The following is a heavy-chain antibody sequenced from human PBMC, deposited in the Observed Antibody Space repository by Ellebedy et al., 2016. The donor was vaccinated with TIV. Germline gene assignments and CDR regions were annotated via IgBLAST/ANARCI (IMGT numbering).Heavy chain of an antibody. CDR3: AKPARTDATDF. CDR1: GFTFDSYA. V-gene: IGHV3-23*01. CDR2: VSGNSDTT. Sequence: GESLKISXAASGFTFDSYAMNWVRQAPGKGLEWVSVVSGNSDTTHYADSVKGRFTISRDNSKDTLYLQMSSLRAEDTAVYYCAKPARTDATDFWGQGTLVTVSS. J-gene: IGHJ4*02. D-gene: IGHD4-17*01.